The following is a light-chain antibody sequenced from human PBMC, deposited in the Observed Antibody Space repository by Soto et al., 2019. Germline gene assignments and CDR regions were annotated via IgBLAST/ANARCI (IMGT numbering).Light chain of an antibody. J-gene: IGKJ1*01. CDR3: QQRSNGPWT. Sequence: EIVLTQSPATLSLSPGERATLSCRASQSVSSYLAWYQQKPGQAPRLLIYDAYNRATGIPARFSGSGSGTDFTLTISSLEPEDFAVYYCQQRSNGPWTFGQGTKVEIK. CDR2: DAY. V-gene: IGKV3-11*01. CDR1: QSVSSY.